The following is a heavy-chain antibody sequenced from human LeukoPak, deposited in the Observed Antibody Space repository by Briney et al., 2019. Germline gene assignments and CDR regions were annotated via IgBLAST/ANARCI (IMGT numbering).Heavy chain of an antibody. V-gene: IGHV1-2*06. CDR2: INPDNGDT. J-gene: IGHJ4*02. CDR1: GYTFTGYY. D-gene: IGHD1-26*01. CDR3: ASLGNQWELPFDY. Sequence: GASVKVSCKASGYTFTGYYIHWVRQAPGQGLEWMGRINPDNGDTNYAQKFQGRVTMTRDTSISTAYMELSRLRSDDTAVYYCASLGNQWELPFDYWGQGTLVTVSS.